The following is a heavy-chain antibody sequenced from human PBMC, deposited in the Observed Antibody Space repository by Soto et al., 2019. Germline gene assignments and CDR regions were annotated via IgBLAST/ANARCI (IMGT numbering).Heavy chain of an antibody. J-gene: IGHJ6*02. D-gene: IGHD3-22*01. CDR2: INAGNGNT. CDR3: AREFSLEVSSGYSDYYYYGMDV. V-gene: IGHV1-3*01. CDR1: GYTFTSYA. Sequence: QVQLVQSGAEVKKPGASVKVSCKSSGYTFTSYAVHWVRQSHGQRLECMAWINAGNGNTKYSQKFQGRVTITRDTSASTAYLELSSLRSEDTAVYFCAREFSLEVSSGYSDYYYYGMDVWGQGTTVNVSS.